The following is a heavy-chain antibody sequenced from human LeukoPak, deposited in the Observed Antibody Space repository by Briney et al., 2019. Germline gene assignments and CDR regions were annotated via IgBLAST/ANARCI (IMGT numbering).Heavy chain of an antibody. V-gene: IGHV3-9*01. CDR2: ISWNSGSI. J-gene: IGHJ2*01. D-gene: IGHD5-24*01. Sequence: SGXXXXXYAMHWVRQAPGKGLEWVSGISWNSGSIVYADSVKGRFTISRDNAKNSLYLQMNSLRAEDTALYYXXXXXXXGYNFFWYFDLWGRGTLVTVSS. CDR1: GXXXXXYA. CDR3: XXXXXXGYNFFWYFDL.